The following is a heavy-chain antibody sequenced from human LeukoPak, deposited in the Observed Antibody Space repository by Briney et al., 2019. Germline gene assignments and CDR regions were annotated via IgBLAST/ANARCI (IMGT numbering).Heavy chain of an antibody. V-gene: IGHV3-23*01. CDR3: AKDSGYSSSWYIVYYYYGMDV. CDR2: IHNGGGTT. J-gene: IGHJ6*02. CDR1: GFTFSSYT. D-gene: IGHD6-13*01. Sequence: GRSLRLSCTASGFTFSSYTMNWVRQAPGKGLEWVSAIHNGGGTTSYADSVKGRFTISRDNSKNTLYRQMNSLRAEDTAVYYCAKDSGYSSSWYIVYYYYGMDVWGQGTTVTVSS.